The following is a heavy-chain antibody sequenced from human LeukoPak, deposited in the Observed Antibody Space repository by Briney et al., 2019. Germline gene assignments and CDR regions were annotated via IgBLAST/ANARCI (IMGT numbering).Heavy chain of an antibody. D-gene: IGHD6-19*01. CDR1: GYTFAGYY. J-gene: IGHJ3*02. CDR2: INPNSGGT. V-gene: IGHV1-2*02. CDR3: ARDSEDSSGWYDGVDAFDI. Sequence: GASVKVSCKASGYTFAGYYMHWVRQAPGQGLEWMGWINPNSGGTNYAQKFQGRVTMTRDTSISTAYMEQSRLRSDDTAVYYCARDSEDSSGWYDGVDAFDIWGQGTMVTVSS.